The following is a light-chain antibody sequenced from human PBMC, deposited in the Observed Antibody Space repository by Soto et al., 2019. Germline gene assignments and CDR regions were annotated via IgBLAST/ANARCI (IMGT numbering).Light chain of an antibody. Sequence: EFVLTQSPGTLSLSPGERATLSCRASQSVSSTYLAWYQQKPGQAPRLLIYGASSRATGIPDRFSGSGSGTNFPLTLNRLEPEDFLVYYWQQYGSSPPYTFGQGTKLEIK. CDR3: QQYGSSPPYT. V-gene: IGKV3-20*01. CDR2: GAS. CDR1: QSVSSTY. J-gene: IGKJ2*01.